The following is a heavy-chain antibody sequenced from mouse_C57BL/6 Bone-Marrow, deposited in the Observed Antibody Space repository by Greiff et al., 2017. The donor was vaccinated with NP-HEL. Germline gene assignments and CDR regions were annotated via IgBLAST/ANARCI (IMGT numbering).Heavy chain of an antibody. Sequence: EVKVVESGGGLVKPGGSLKLSCAASGFTFSDYGMHWVRQAPEKGLEWVAYISSGSSTIYYADTVKGRFTISRDNAKNTLFLQMTSLRSEDTAMYYCARLTSAYWGQGTLVTVSA. CDR3: ARLTSAY. D-gene: IGHD4-1*01. CDR1: GFTFSDYG. V-gene: IGHV5-17*01. J-gene: IGHJ3*01. CDR2: ISSGSSTI.